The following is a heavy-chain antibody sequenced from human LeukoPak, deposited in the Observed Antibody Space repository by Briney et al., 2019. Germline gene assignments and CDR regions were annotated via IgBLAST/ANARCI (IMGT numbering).Heavy chain of an antibody. Sequence: KPSETLSLTCTVSGGSISSYYWSWIRQPPGKGLEWIGYIYYSGSANYNPSLKSRVTISVDTSKNQFSLKLSSVTAADTAVYYCARAGSRYDFWSGYFDYWGQGTLVTVSS. CDR1: GGSISSYY. J-gene: IGHJ4*02. V-gene: IGHV4-59*01. CDR2: IYYSGSA. D-gene: IGHD3-3*01. CDR3: ARAGSRYDFWSGYFDY.